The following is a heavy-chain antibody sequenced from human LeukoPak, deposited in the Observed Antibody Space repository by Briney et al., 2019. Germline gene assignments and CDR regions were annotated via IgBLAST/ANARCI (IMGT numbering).Heavy chain of an antibody. CDR2: INHSGST. V-gene: IGHV4-34*01. CDR3: ARGRPRSSTSCPDY. CDR1: GGSFSGYY. J-gene: IGHJ4*02. D-gene: IGHD2-2*01. Sequence: SETLSLTCAVYGGSFSGYYWSWIRQPPGKGLEWIGEINHSGSTNYNPSLKSRVTISVDTSKNQFSLKLSSVTTADTAVYYCARGRPRSSTSCPDYWGQGTLVTVSS.